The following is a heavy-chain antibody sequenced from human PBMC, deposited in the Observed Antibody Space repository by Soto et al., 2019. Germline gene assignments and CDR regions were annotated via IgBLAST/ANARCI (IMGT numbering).Heavy chain of an antibody. V-gene: IGHV4-61*01. CDR3: ARDTYYYGSGSSVYGMDV. CDR1: GGSVSSGSYY. D-gene: IGHD3-10*01. J-gene: IGHJ6*02. CDR2: IYYSGST. Sequence: ETLSLTCTVSGGSVSSGSYYWSWIRQPPGKGLEWIGYIYYSGSTNYNPSLKSRVTISVDTSKNQFSLKLSSVTAADTAVYYCARDTYYYGSGSSVYGMDVWGQGTTVTVSS.